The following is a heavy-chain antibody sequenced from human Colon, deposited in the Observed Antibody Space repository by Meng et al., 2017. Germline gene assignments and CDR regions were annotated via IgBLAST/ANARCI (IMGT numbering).Heavy chain of an antibody. Sequence: QVQLQESGPGVVRPSDDLSLVCTVSGGSIKSGGYHWGWVRQHPGKGLKYIGFMSDSGTTDYNPSLRSRVSISEIGSSKNQFSLTLRSVTAADTATYFCARDTLYGTDYWGQGVLVTVSS. V-gene: IGHV4-31*03. J-gene: IGHJ4*02. CDR2: MSDSGTT. CDR3: ARDTLYGTDY. CDR1: GGSIKSGGYH. D-gene: IGHD4-17*01.